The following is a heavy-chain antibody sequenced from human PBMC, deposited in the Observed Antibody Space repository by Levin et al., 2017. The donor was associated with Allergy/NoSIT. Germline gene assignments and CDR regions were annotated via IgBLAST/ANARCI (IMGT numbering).Heavy chain of an antibody. CDR2: ISYDGSNK. V-gene: IGHV3-30-3*01. D-gene: IGHD3-10*01. J-gene: IGHJ5*02. Sequence: GGSLRLSCAASGFTFSSYAMHWVRQAPGKGLEWVAVISYDGSNKYYADSVKGRFTISRDNSKNTLYLQMNSLRAEDTAVYYCARDESNALLIWFGELGPWGQGTLVTVSS. CDR1: GFTFSSYA. CDR3: ARDESNALLIWFGELGP.